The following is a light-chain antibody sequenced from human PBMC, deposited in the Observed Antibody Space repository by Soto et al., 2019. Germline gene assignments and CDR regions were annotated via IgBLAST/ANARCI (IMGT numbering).Light chain of an antibody. J-gene: IGKJ5*01. CDR1: QSVSSSY. CDR3: QQYDSSLT. V-gene: IGKV3-20*01. CDR2: GAS. Sequence: EIVLTQSPGTLSLSPGERATRSCRASQSVSSSYLAWYQQKPGQAPRLLIYGASSRATGIPDRFSGSGSGTDFTLTITRLEPEDFAVYYCQQYDSSLTFGQGTRLEIK.